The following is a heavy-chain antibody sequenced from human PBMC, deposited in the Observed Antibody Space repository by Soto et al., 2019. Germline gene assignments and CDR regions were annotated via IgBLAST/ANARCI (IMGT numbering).Heavy chain of an antibody. CDR3: ARVICSGGSCYNWFDP. J-gene: IGHJ5*02. CDR2: INHSGST. Sequence: SETLSLTCAVYGGSFSGYYWSWIRQPPGKGLEWIGEINHSGSTNYNPSLKSRVTISVDTSKNQFSLKLSSVTAADTAVYYCARVICSGGSCYNWFDPWGQGTLVT. V-gene: IGHV4-34*01. CDR1: GGSFSGYY. D-gene: IGHD2-15*01.